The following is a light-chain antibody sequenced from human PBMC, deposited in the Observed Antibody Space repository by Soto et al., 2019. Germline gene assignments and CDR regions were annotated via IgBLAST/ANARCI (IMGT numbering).Light chain of an antibody. CDR3: SSYTSSNTAV. CDR1: SSDVGSYNR. J-gene: IGLJ2*01. Sequence: QSVLTQPPSVSGSPGQSVTISCTGTSSDVGSYNRVSWYQQPPGTAPKLMIYEVSNRPSGVPDRFSGSKSGNTASLTISGLQAEDEADYYCSSYTSSNTAVFGGGTKLTVL. CDR2: EVS. V-gene: IGLV2-18*02.